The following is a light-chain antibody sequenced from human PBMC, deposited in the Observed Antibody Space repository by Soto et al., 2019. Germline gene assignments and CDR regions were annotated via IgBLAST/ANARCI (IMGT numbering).Light chain of an antibody. CDR1: QSVSSY. V-gene: IGKV3-20*01. J-gene: IGKJ1*01. CDR2: GAS. Sequence: EIVLTQSPATLSLSPGERATLSFRASQSVSSYLAWYQQKPGQAPRLLIYGASSRATGIPDRFSGSGSGTDFTLTISRLEPEDFAVYYCQQYGSSQTFGQGTKV. CDR3: QQYGSSQT.